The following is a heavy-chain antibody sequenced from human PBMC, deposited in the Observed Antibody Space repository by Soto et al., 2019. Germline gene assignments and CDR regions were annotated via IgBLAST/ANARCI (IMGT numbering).Heavy chain of an antibody. Sequence: SETLSLTCTVSGGSISSGDYYWSWIRQPPGKGLEWIGYIYYSGSTYYNPSLKSRVIISVDTSKNQFSLKLSSVTAADTGVYYCARENYDSSYFDYWGQGTLVTVSS. CDR3: ARENYDSSYFDY. J-gene: IGHJ4*02. V-gene: IGHV4-30-4*01. D-gene: IGHD3-22*01. CDR2: IYYSGST. CDR1: GGSISSGDYY.